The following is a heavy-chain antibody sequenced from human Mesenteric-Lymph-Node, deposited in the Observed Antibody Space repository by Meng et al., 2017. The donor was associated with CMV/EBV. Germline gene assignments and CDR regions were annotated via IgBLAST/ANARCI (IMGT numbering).Heavy chain of an antibody. J-gene: IGHJ6*02. Sequence: GESLKISCAASGFTFSNYWMSWVRQAPGKGLEWVANIKQDGSDRYYVDSVKGRFTMSRDNAKNSLYLQMNSLRAEDTAVYYCARGNDFWSGYYYYGIDVWGQGTTVTVSS. CDR2: IKQDGSDR. CDR1: GFTFSNYW. CDR3: ARGNDFWSGYYYYGIDV. D-gene: IGHD3-3*01. V-gene: IGHV3-7*01.